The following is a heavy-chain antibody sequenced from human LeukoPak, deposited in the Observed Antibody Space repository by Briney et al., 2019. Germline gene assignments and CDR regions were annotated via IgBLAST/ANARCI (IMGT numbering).Heavy chain of an antibody. CDR1: GFTFSSYA. CDR3: AKVGGDYYYDSSGYYPS. D-gene: IGHD3-22*01. Sequence: GGSLRLSCAASGFTFSSYAMSWVRQAPGKGLEWVSAISGRGGSTYYADSVKGRFTISRDNSKNTLYLQMNSLRAEDTAVYYCAKVGGDYYYDSSGYYPSWGQGTLVTVSS. J-gene: IGHJ4*02. V-gene: IGHV3-23*01. CDR2: ISGRGGST.